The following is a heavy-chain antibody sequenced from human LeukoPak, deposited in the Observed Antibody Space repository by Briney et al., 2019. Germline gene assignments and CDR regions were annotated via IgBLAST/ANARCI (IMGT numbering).Heavy chain of an antibody. D-gene: IGHD4-23*01. V-gene: IGHV4-34*01. J-gene: IGHJ1*01. CDR3: ARAGYSRYFQH. CDR2: INHSGST. CDR1: GGSFSGYC. Sequence: SETLSLTCAVYGGSFSGYCWSWIRQPPGKGLEWIGEINHSGSTNYNPSLKSRVTISVDTSKNQFSLKLSSVTAADTAVYYCARAGYSRYFQHWGQGTLVTVSS.